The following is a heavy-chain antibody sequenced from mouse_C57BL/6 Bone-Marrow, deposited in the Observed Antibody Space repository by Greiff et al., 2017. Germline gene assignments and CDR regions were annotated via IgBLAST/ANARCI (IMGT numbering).Heavy chain of an antibody. V-gene: IGHV5-6*02. CDR2: ISSGGSCT. J-gene: IGHJ1*03. CDR1: GFTFSSYG. CDR3: ARRGINYLGYFDV. D-gene: IGHD5-1*01. Sequence: EVKLVESGGDLVKPGGSLKLSCAASGFTFSSYGMSWVRQTPDKRLEWVATISSGGSCTNYPDSVTGRSTISRDTATNTLYLQMSSLKSEDSAMYCCARRGINYLGYFDVWGTGTTVTVSS.